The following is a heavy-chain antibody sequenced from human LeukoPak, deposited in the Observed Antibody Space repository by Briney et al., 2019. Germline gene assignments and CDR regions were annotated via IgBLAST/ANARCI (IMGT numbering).Heavy chain of an antibody. Sequence: PGGSLRLSCAASGFTFSSYGVHWVRQAPGKGLEWVAFIRYDGSNKYYADSVKGRFTISRDNSKNTLYLQMNSLRAEDTAVYYCARGGQQLVPFDYWGQGTLVTVSS. CDR3: ARGGQQLVPFDY. CDR2: IRYDGSNK. V-gene: IGHV3-30*02. CDR1: GFTFSSYG. D-gene: IGHD6-13*01. J-gene: IGHJ4*02.